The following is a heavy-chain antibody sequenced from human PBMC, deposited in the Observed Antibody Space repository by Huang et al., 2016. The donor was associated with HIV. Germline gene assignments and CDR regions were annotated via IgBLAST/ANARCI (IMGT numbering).Heavy chain of an antibody. CDR1: GGTFSSYA. CDR2: IIPSFGTA. CDR3: ARPHRIAAAGKGAFDI. V-gene: IGHV1-69*13. D-gene: IGHD6-13*01. Sequence: QVQLVQSGAEVKKPGSSVKVSCKASGGTFSSYAISWVRQAPGQGLEWMGGIIPSFGTANYAQKFQGRVTITADESTSTAYMELSSLRSEDTAVYYCARPHRIAAAGKGAFDIWGQGTMVTVSS. J-gene: IGHJ3*02.